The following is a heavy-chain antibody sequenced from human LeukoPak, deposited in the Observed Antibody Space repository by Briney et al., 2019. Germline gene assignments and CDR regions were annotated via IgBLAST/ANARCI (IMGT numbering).Heavy chain of an antibody. V-gene: IGHV1-8*01. CDR2: MNPNNGNT. CDR1: GYTFTSYD. J-gene: IGHJ6*03. D-gene: IGHD3-16*01. Sequence: GASVKVSCKASGYTFTSYDINWVRQAPGQGLEWMASMNPNNGNTAYARKFQGRVTMTRDTSIGTAYLELSALRSEDTAVYYCARLHWESGGIYFYNYMDVWGKGTTVTVSS. CDR3: ARLHWESGGIYFYNYMDV.